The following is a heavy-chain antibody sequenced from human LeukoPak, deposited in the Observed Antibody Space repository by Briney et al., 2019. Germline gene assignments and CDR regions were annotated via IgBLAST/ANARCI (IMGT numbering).Heavy chain of an antibody. CDR2: IYMSGST. CDR1: GGSVSSASYY. V-gene: IGHV4-61*02. J-gene: IGHJ4*02. Sequence: SQTLSLTCTVSGGSVSSASYYWSWVRQPAGKGLEWIGLIYMSGSTNYNPSLKSRVTISVDTSKNQFSLQLSSLTAADTAVYYCAGGYSSGWIAGLDFWGQGTLVTVSS. D-gene: IGHD3-22*01. CDR3: AGGYSSGWIAGLDF.